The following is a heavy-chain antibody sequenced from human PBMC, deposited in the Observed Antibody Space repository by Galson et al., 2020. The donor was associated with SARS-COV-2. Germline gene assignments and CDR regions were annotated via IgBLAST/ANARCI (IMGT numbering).Heavy chain of an antibody. CDR2: FDPEDGET. J-gene: IGHJ6*02. CDR1: GYTLTELS. CDR3: AVALAVAGTGYYYYGMDV. V-gene: IGHV1-24*01. D-gene: IGHD6-19*01. Sequence: SVKVSCKVSGYTLTELSMHWVRQAPGKGLEWMGGFDPEDGETIYAQKFQGRVTMTEDTSTDTAYMELSSLRSEDTAVYYCAVALAVAGTGYYYYGMDVWGQGTTVTVSS.